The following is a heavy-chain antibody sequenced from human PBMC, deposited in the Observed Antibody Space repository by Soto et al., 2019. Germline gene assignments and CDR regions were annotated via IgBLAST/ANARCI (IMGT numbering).Heavy chain of an antibody. J-gene: IGHJ4*02. V-gene: IGHV4-39*01. CDR2: IYYSGST. Sequence: QLQLQESGPGLVKPSETLSLTCTVSGGSISSSSYYWGWIRQPPGKGLEWIGSIYYSGSTYYNPSLKSRVTISVATSKNQFSLKLSSVTAADTAVYYCARQFTYYDILTGYPPFDYWGQGSLVTVSS. CDR1: GGSISSSSYY. D-gene: IGHD3-9*01. CDR3: ARQFTYYDILTGYPPFDY.